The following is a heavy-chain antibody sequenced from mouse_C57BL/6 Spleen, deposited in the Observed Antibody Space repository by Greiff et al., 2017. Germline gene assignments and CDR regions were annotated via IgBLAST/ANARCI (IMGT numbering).Heavy chain of an antibody. V-gene: IGHV1-64*01. CDR2: IHPNSGST. D-gene: IGHD1-1*01. Sequence: QVQLQQPGAELVKPGASVKLSCKASGYTFTSYWMHWVKQRPGQGLEWIGMIHPNSGSTNYNEKFKSKATLTVDKSASTAYMQLSSLTSEDSAVYYCARSPYGDFDYWGQGTTLTVSS. J-gene: IGHJ2*01. CDR1: GYTFTSYW. CDR3: ARSPYGDFDY.